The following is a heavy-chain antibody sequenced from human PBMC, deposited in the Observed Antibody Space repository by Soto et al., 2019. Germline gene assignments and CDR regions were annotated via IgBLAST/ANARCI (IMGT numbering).Heavy chain of an antibody. V-gene: IGHV1-2*04. CDR2: INPNSGGT. CDR3: AVGMTQLTPHAFDI. J-gene: IGHJ3*02. CDR1: GYTFTGYY. D-gene: IGHD1-1*01. Sequence: GASVKVSCKASGYTFTGYYMHWVRQAPGQGLEWMGWINPNSGGTNYAQKFQGWVTMTRDTSISTAYMELSRLRSDDTAVYYCAVGMTQLTPHAFDIWGQGTMVTVSS.